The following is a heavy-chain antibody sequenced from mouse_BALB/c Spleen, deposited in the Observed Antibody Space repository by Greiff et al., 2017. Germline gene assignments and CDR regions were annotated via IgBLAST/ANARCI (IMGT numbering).Heavy chain of an antibody. V-gene: IGHV1-9*01. CDR2: ILPGSGST. CDR3: ARSGTTVVFDY. D-gene: IGHD1-1*01. CDR1: GYTFSSYW. J-gene: IGHJ2*01. Sequence: QVQLQQSGAELMKPGASVKISCKATGYTFSSYWIEWVKQRPGHGLEWIGEILPGSGSTNYNEKFKGKATFTADTSSNTAYMQLSSLTSEDSAVYYCARSGTTVVFDYWGQGTTLTVSS.